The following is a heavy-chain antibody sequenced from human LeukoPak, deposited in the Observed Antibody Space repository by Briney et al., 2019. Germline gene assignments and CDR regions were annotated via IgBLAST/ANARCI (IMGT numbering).Heavy chain of an antibody. CDR2: ISGSGGST. CDR1: GFTFSGFA. CDR3: ARVGIGGVYYNDY. D-gene: IGHD3-22*01. J-gene: IGHJ4*02. V-gene: IGHV3-23*01. Sequence: PGGSLRLSCAAPGFTFSGFAMSWVRQAPGRGREGVSSISGSGGSTYYADSVKGRFTISRDTSKNTLFLQMNSLRAEDTAVYYCARVGIGGVYYNDYWGQGTLVTVSS.